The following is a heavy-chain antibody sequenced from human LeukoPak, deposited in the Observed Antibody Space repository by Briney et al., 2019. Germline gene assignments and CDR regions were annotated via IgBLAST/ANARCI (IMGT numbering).Heavy chain of an antibody. CDR1: GFTVSSNY. D-gene: IGHD6-13*01. V-gene: IGHV3-21*01. CDR2: ISSSSSYI. Sequence: GGSLRLSCAASGFTVSSNYMSWVRQAPGKGLEWVSSISSSSSYIYYADSVKGRFTISRDNAKNSLYLQMNSLRAEDTAVYYCAREFSSWYYFDYWGQGTLVTVSS. J-gene: IGHJ4*02. CDR3: AREFSSWYYFDY.